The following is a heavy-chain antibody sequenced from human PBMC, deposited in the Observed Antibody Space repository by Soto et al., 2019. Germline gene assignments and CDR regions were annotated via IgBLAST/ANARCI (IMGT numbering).Heavy chain of an antibody. Sequence: QVQLQESGPGLMKPSETLSLTCTVSGGSVSSGSYYWSWIRQPPGKGLEWIGYIYYSGSTNYNPSLKSRVTISVDTSKNQFALKLSSVTAADTAVYYCARDSNYYDSSGYGLTKMNDAFDIWGQGTMVTVSS. D-gene: IGHD3-22*01. CDR2: IYYSGST. V-gene: IGHV4-61*01. CDR1: GGSVSSGSYY. J-gene: IGHJ3*02. CDR3: ARDSNYYDSSGYGLTKMNDAFDI.